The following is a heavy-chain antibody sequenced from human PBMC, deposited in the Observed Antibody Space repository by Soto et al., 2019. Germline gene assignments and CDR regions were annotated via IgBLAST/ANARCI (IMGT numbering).Heavy chain of an antibody. CDR3: ARSPPTDGPFDY. V-gene: IGHV4-39*01. CDR1: GGSISSSSYY. CDR2: IYYSGST. J-gene: IGHJ4*02. Sequence: QLQLQESGPGLVKPSETLSLTCTVSGGSISSSSYYWGWIRQPPGKGLEWIGSIYYSGSTYYNPSLKRRVTISVDTSKNRFALKLSSVTAADTAVYYCARSPPTDGPFDYWGQGSLVTVSS.